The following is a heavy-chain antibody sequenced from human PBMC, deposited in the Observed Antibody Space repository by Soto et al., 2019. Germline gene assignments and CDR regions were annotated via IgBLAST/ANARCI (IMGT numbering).Heavy chain of an antibody. Sequence: ASVKVSCKASGGTFSSYTISWVRQAPGQGLEWMGRIIPILGIANYAQKFQGRVTITADKSTSTAYMELSSLRSEDTAVYYCARGKDSSSSIWFDPWGQGTLVTVSS. D-gene: IGHD6-6*01. CDR3: ARGKDSSSSIWFDP. CDR2: IIPILGIA. J-gene: IGHJ5*02. CDR1: GGTFSSYT. V-gene: IGHV1-69*02.